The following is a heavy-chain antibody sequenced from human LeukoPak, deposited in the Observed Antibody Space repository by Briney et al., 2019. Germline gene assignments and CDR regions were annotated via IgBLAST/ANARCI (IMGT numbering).Heavy chain of an antibody. CDR3: AKDFEDSGYDFSMDY. J-gene: IGHJ4*02. V-gene: IGHV3-74*01. D-gene: IGHD5-12*01. Sequence: GGSLRLSCAASGFTFSNYWMHWVRQAPGKGLVWVSRINSDGINTSYADSVKGRFTISRDNAKNTLNLQMNSLRAEDTALYYCAKDFEDSGYDFSMDYWGQGTLVTVSS. CDR2: INSDGINT. CDR1: GFTFSNYW.